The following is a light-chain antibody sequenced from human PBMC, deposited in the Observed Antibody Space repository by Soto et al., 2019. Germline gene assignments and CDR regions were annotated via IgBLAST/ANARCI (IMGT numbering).Light chain of an antibody. J-gene: IGKJ2*01. Sequence: IVMTQSPATLSVSPVERATLSCRASQSVSSNLAWYQQKPGQAPRLLIYGASTRATGIPARFSGSGSGTEFTLTISRLEPEEFAVYYCQQYETFGQGTKVDI. CDR1: QSVSSN. V-gene: IGKV3-15*01. CDR3: QQYET. CDR2: GAS.